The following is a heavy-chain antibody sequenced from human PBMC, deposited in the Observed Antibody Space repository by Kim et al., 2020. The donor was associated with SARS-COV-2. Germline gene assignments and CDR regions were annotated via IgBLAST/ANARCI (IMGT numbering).Heavy chain of an antibody. D-gene: IGHD2-15*01. CDR2: ISYDGRYK. V-gene: IGHV3-30*04. CDR1: GFTFSTYA. J-gene: IGHJ4*02. CDR3: ARDSFESNIVVVVAGY. Sequence: GGSLRLSCAASGFTFSTYAMHWVRQAPGKGLEWVSLISYDGRYKYYADSVKGRFTISRDNSGNTLYLQMNSLRAEDTAVYYCARDSFESNIVVVVAGYWGQGSLVTVSS.